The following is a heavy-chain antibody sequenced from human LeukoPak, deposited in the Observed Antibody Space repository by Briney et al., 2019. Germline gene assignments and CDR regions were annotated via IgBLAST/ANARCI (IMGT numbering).Heavy chain of an antibody. CDR1: GGSISSGGYS. J-gene: IGHJ5*02. CDR3: AREDYYDSSDGKNWFDP. CDR2: IYHSGST. V-gene: IGHV4-30-2*01. Sequence: SQTLSLTCAVSGGSISSGGYSWSWVRQPPGKGLEWIGYIYHSGSTYYNPSLKSRVTISVDRSKNQFSLKLSSVTAADTAVYYCAREDYYDSSDGKNWFDPWGQGTLVTVSS. D-gene: IGHD3-22*01.